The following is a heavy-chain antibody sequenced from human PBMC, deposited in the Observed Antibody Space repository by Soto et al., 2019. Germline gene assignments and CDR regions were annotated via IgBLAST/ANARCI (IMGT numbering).Heavy chain of an antibody. V-gene: IGHV4-39*01. Sequence: SETLSLTCTVSGGSISGTAYYWAWIRQPPGKGLEWIGSIYYSGATYYSPSLKSRVTMSVDTSKNQFSLNLNSVTAADTAVYYCATNCGGLRSYFDYWGQGTPVTVSS. CDR3: ATNCGGLRSYFDY. CDR2: IYYSGAT. CDR1: GGSISGTAYY. J-gene: IGHJ4*02. D-gene: IGHD2-21*01.